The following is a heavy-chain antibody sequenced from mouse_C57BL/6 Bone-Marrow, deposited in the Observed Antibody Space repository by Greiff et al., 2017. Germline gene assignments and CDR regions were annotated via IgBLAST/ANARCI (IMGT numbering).Heavy chain of an antibody. CDR3: ARSFYYDYDVGFAY. Sequence: VQLQQSGAELVRPGTSVKMSCKASGYTFTNYWIGWAKQRPGHGLEWIGDIYPGGGYTNYNEKFKGKATLTADKSSSTAYMQFSSLTSEDSAIYYCARSFYYDYDVGFAYWGQGTLVTVSA. D-gene: IGHD2-4*01. CDR1: GYTFTNYW. CDR2: IYPGGGYT. J-gene: IGHJ3*01. V-gene: IGHV1-63*01.